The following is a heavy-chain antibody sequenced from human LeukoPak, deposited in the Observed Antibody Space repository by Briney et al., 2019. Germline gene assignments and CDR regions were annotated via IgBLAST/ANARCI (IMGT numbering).Heavy chain of an antibody. J-gene: IGHJ4*02. V-gene: IGHV1-69*04. CDR2: IIPILGIA. CDR1: GGTFSSYA. Sequence: SVKVSCKASGGTFSSYAISWVRQAPGQGLEWMGRIIPILGIANYAQKLQGRVTITADKSTSTAYMELSSLRSEDTAVYYCARFKCSGGSCYSVSFDYWGQGTLVTVSS. CDR3: ARFKCSGGSCYSVSFDY. D-gene: IGHD2-15*01.